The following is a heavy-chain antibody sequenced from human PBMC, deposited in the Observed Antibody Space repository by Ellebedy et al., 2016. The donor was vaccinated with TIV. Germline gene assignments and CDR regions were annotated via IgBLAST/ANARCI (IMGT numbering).Heavy chain of an antibody. CDR3: ARELEYSSSGDAFDI. V-gene: IGHV3-7*01. CDR2: IKQDGSEK. D-gene: IGHD6-6*01. Sequence: PGGSLRLSCAASGFTFSSYWMSWVRQAPGKGLEWVANIKQDGSEKYYVDSVKGRFTISRDNAKNSLYLQMNSLRAEDTAVYYCARELEYSSSGDAFDIWGQGTMVTVSS. J-gene: IGHJ3*02. CDR1: GFTFSSYW.